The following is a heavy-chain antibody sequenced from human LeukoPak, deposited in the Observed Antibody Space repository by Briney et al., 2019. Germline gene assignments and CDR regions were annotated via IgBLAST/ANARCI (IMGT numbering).Heavy chain of an antibody. D-gene: IGHD3-22*01. Sequence: PGGSLRLSCAAFGFTVSSNYVNWVRQAPGKGLEWVSVIYSDGGTYYADSVKGRFTISRDNSKNTVYLQMNSLRAEDTAVYYCAKDLYHSDSSGYYPDFWGQGTLVTVSS. CDR3: AKDLYHSDSSGYYPDF. CDR2: IYSDGGT. CDR1: GFTVSSNY. J-gene: IGHJ4*02. V-gene: IGHV3-53*05.